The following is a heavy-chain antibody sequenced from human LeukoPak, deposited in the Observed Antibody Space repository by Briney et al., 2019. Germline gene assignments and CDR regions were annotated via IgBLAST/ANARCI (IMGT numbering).Heavy chain of an antibody. V-gene: IGHV3-43*01. CDR1: GFTFEDYT. CDR2: ISWDGGST. Sequence: GGSLRLSCAASGFTFEDYTMHWVRQSPGKRLEWVSLISWDGGSTYYADSVKGRFTISRDNSKNSLYLQMNSLRIEDTASYYCAKPFGSISSRSVYFDYWGQETLVTVSS. CDR3: AKPFGSISSRSVYFDY. D-gene: IGHD3-3*01. J-gene: IGHJ4*02.